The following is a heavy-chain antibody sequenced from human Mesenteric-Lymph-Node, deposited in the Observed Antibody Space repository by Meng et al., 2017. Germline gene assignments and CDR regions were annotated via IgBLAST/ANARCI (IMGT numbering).Heavy chain of an antibody. CDR1: GFIFSDYT. J-gene: IGHJ6*02. CDR2: ISHDGTNK. D-gene: IGHD2-15*01. Sequence: GESLKISCAASGFIFSDYTIHWVRQAPGKGLEWVAAISHDGTNKYYADSVKGRFTISRDNSKTTLYLQMNSLRAEDTAVYYCARLPDIVSNAYYYFYGVDVWGQGTAVTVS. V-gene: IGHV3-30*01. CDR3: ARLPDIVSNAYYYFYGVDV.